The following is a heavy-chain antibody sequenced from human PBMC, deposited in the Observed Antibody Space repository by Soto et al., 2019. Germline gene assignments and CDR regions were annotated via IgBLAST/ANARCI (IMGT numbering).Heavy chain of an antibody. V-gene: IGHV4-31*03. J-gene: IGHJ4*02. CDR3: ARDAAEYYFDY. D-gene: IGHD6-25*01. Sequence: QVQLKESGPGLVKPSQTLSLTCTVSGGSISSGGQYGSWIRQHPGKGLACIGYIYDSGSTYYNPSLRSRVTISVDTSKKQFSLKLRSVTAADTAVYYCARDAAEYYFDYWGQGTLVTVSS. CDR1: GGSISSGGQY. CDR2: IYDSGST.